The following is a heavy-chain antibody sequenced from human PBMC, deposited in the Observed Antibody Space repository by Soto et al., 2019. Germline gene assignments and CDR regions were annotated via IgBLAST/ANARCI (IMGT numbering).Heavy chain of an antibody. J-gene: IGHJ3*02. CDR1: GGTFSSYA. Sequence: SVKVSCKASGGTFSSYAISWVRQAPGQGLEWMGGIIPIFGTANYAQKFQGRVTITADESTSTAYMELSSLRSEDTAVYYCAREVDSSGYPPGGAFDIWGQGTMVTVSS. CDR3: AREVDSSGYPPGGAFDI. V-gene: IGHV1-69*13. CDR2: IIPIFGTA. D-gene: IGHD3-22*01.